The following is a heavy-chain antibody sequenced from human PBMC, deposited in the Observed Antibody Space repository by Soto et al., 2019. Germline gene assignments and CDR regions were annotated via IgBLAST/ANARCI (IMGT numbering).Heavy chain of an antibody. V-gene: IGHV3-72*01. J-gene: IGHJ4*02. CDR1: GFTFSDHY. CDR3: ARVPRDGIFGVIDY. D-gene: IGHD3-3*01. CDR2: TRNKANSYTT. Sequence: EVQLVESGGGLVQPGGSLRLSCAASGFTFSDHYMDWVRQAPGKGLEWVGRTRNKANSYTTEYAASVKGRFTISRDDSKNSLYLQMNSLITEDTAVYYCARVPRDGIFGVIDYWGKGPLVTVSS.